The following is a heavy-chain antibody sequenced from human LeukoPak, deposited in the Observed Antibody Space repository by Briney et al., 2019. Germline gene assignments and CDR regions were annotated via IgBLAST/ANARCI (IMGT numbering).Heavy chain of an antibody. CDR3: VKDRIAVAGTSGYGMDV. CDR2: IYYTGST. V-gene: IGHV4-59*12. CDR1: GGSISSYY. J-gene: IGHJ6*02. D-gene: IGHD6-19*01. Sequence: PSETLSLTCTVSGGSISSYYWSWIRQPPGKELEWIGYIYYTGSTNYNPSLKSRVTISVDMSKNQFSLKLSSVTAADTAVYYCVKDRIAVAGTSGYGMDVWGQGTTVTVSS.